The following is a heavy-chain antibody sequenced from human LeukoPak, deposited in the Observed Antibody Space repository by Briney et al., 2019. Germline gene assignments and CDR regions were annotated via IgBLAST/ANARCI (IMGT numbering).Heavy chain of an antibody. CDR1: GFTFSDYS. D-gene: IGHD6-13*01. CDR2: ISSSSSYI. Sequence: PGGSLRLSCAASGFTFSDYSMNWVRQAPGKGLEWVSSISSSSSYIYYADSVKGRFTISRDNARNSLYLQMDSLRAEDTGVYYCARAGVYSSSWTDAFDIWGQGTMVTVSS. CDR3: ARAGVYSSSWTDAFDI. J-gene: IGHJ3*02. V-gene: IGHV3-21*01.